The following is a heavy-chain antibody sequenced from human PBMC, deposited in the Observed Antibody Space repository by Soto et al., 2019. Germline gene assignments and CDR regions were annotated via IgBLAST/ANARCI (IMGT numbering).Heavy chain of an antibody. CDR2: IIPMFGTA. CDR3: ARPVLMDTGVRYYYGMDV. V-gene: IGHV1-69*13. J-gene: IGHJ6*02. Sequence: VASVKVSCKASGGTFSSYAMNWVRQAPGQGLEWMGGIIPMFGTADYAQKFQARVTITADESTSTAYVELSSLTSEDTAVYYCARPVLMDTGVRYYYGMDVWGQGTTVTVSS. D-gene: IGHD5-18*01. CDR1: GGTFSSYA.